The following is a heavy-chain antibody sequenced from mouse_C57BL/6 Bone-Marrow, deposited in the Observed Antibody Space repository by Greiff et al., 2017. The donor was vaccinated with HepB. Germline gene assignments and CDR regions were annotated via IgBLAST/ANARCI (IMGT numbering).Heavy chain of an antibody. Sequence: EVQLQESGAELVRPGASVKLSCTASGFNIKDDYMHWVKQRPEQGLEWIGWIDPENGDTEYASKFQGKATITADTSSNTAYLQLSSLTSEDTAVYYCTTEVIYYGNYSYAMDYWGQGTSVTVSS. CDR3: TTEVIYYGNYSYAMDY. CDR1: GFNIKDDY. V-gene: IGHV14-4*01. CDR2: IDPENGDT. D-gene: IGHD2-1*01. J-gene: IGHJ4*01.